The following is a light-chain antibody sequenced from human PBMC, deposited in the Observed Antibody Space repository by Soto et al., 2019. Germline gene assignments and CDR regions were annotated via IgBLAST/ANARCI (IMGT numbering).Light chain of an antibody. J-gene: IGKJ1*01. CDR2: GAS. CDR3: QQYGSSPGT. Sequence: EIVLTQSPGTLSLSPGERATLSCRASQSVSSSYLAWYQQKPGQAPSLLIYGASSRASGIPDRFSGSGSRTDFTLTISRLEPEDFAVYYCQQYGSSPGTFGQGTKVEIK. V-gene: IGKV3-20*01. CDR1: QSVSSSY.